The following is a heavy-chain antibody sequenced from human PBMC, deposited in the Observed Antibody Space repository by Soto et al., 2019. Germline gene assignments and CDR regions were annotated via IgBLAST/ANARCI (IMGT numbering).Heavy chain of an antibody. J-gene: IGHJ6*02. CDR2: IIPILGIA. V-gene: IGHV1-69*02. D-gene: IGHD3-10*01. Sequence: QVQLVQSGAEVKKPGSSVKVSCKASGGTFSSYTISWVRQAPGQGLEWMGRIIPILGIANYAQKFQGRVTITAEKSTSTAYMELSSLRSEDTAVYYCARGRRITMVRGVISYYGMDVWGQGTTVTVSS. CDR3: ARGRRITMVRGVISYYGMDV. CDR1: GGTFSSYT.